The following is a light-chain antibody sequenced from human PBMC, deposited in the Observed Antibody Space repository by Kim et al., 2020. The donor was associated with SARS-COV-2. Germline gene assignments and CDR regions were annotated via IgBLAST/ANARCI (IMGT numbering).Light chain of an antibody. CDR3: HQYDSYPLI. CDR2: KAS. CDR1: QSINSY. J-gene: IGKJ4*01. V-gene: IGKV1-5*03. Sequence: DIQMTQSPSTLSASVGDRVTITCRASQSINSYLAWYQQKPEKAPKLLIYKASSLESGVPSRFSGSGSGTEFTLTISSLQPDDFATYYCHQYDSYPLIFGGGTKVDI.